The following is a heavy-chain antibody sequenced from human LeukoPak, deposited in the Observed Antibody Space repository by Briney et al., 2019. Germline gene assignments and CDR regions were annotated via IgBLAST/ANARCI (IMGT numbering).Heavy chain of an antibody. V-gene: IGHV3-9*03. CDR3: AKDMGPTIFVVPNA. CDR2: ISWNSGNI. CDR1: GFTFDDYA. Sequence: QPGRSLRLSCAASGFTFDDYAMHWVRQAPGKGLEWVSGISWNSGNIGYADSVKGRFTISRDNAKNSLYLQMNSLRAEDMALYYCAKDMGPTIFVVPNAWGQGTLVTVSS. J-gene: IGHJ5*02. D-gene: IGHD3-3*01.